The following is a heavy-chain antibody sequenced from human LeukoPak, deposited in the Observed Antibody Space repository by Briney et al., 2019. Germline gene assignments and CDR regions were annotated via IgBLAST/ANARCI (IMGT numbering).Heavy chain of an antibody. CDR2: IIPIFGTA. CDR1: GGTFSSYA. CDR3: ARDKVAAAGTYFGAFDI. J-gene: IGHJ3*02. Sequence: SVKVSCKASGGTFSSYAISWVRQAPGQGLEWMGGIIPIFGTANYAQRFQVRVTITTDESTSTAYMELSSLRSEDTAVYYCARDKVAAAGTYFGAFDIWGQGTMVTVSS. V-gene: IGHV1-69*05. D-gene: IGHD6-13*01.